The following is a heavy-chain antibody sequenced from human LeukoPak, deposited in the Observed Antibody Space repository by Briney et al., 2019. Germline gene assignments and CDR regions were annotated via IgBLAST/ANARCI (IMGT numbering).Heavy chain of an antibody. V-gene: IGHV4-34*01. Sequence: KPSETLSLTCAVYGGSFSGYYWSWIRHPPGKGLEWIGEINHSGSTNYNPSLKSRVTISVDTSKNQFSLKLSSVTAADTAVYYCARGKTMVRGVIARPYYYYYMDVWGKGTTVTVSS. D-gene: IGHD3-10*01. CDR2: INHSGST. CDR1: GGSFSGYY. J-gene: IGHJ6*03. CDR3: ARGKTMVRGVIARPYYYYYMDV.